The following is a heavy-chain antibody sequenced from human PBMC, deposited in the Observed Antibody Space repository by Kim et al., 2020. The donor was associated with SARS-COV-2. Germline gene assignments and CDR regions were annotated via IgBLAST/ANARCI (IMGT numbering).Heavy chain of an antibody. CDR1: GFTFSSYE. CDR2: ISSSGSTI. CDR3: ARGSWDTYYDFWSGYPDY. Sequence: GGSLRLSCAASGFTFSSYEMNWVRQAPGKGLEWVSYISSSGSTIYYADSVKGRFTISRDNAKNSLYLQMNSLRAEDTAVYYCARGSWDTYYDFWSGYPDYWGQGTLVTVSS. V-gene: IGHV3-48*03. J-gene: IGHJ4*02. D-gene: IGHD3-3*01.